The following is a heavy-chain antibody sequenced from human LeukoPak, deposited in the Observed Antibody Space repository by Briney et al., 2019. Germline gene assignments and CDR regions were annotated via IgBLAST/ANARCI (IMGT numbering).Heavy chain of an antibody. CDR1: GYTFTSYD. D-gene: IGHD2-2*01. J-gene: IGHJ6*03. CDR2: MNPNSGNT. CDR3: ARDGLFQLPFYYYYYMDV. V-gene: IGHV1-8*01. Sequence: ASVKVSCEASGYTFTSYDINWVRQATGQGLEWMGWMNPNSGNTGYAQKFQGRVTMTRNTSISTSYMELSSLRSEDTAVYYCARDGLFQLPFYYYYYMDVWGKGTTVTVSS.